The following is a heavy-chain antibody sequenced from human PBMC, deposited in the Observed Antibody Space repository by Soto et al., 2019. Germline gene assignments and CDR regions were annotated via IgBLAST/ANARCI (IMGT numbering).Heavy chain of an antibody. J-gene: IGHJ4*01. D-gene: IGHD5-18*01. CDR3: ARAVGGSSYAYLPAD. CDR2: LSAGGTAT. V-gene: IGHV3-23*01. CDR1: GSFFSSGA. Sequence: EVQLLESGGGWFQPGGSLSLSCAAPGSFFSSGAMTGVGRAPGKGLEWVSGLSAGGTATYYADSVKGRFTISRDNSKNTLYLQVNSLRVEDTALYYCARAVGGSSYAYLPADWGHGTLVTVSS.